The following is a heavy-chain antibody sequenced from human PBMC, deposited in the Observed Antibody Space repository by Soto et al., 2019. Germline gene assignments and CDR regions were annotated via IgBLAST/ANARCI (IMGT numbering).Heavy chain of an antibody. CDR1: GFTFSSYA. CDR3: AKDQAGAGTISRYFQD. CDR2: ISGGGGTT. Sequence: EVQLLESGGGLVQPEGSLRLSCAASGFTFSSYAMSWVRQAPGKGLEWVSGISGGGGTTYYADSVKGRFTISRDNSKNTLYLQVNSLRAEDTDVYYCAKDQAGAGTISRYFQDWGQGTLVTVSS. J-gene: IGHJ1*01. V-gene: IGHV3-23*01. D-gene: IGHD6-13*01.